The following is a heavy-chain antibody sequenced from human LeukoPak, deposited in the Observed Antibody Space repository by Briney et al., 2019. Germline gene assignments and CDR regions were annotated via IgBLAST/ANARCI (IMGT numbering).Heavy chain of an antibody. V-gene: IGHV3-30-3*01. Sequence: GGSLRLSCAASGFTFSSYAMHWVRQAPGKGLERVAVISYDGSNKYYADSVKGRFTISRDNSKNTLYLQMNSLRAEDTAVYYCAKDIGLGYSSPGALDYWGQGTLVTVSS. D-gene: IGHD6-13*01. CDR1: GFTFSSYA. CDR2: ISYDGSNK. J-gene: IGHJ4*02. CDR3: AKDIGLGYSSPGALDY.